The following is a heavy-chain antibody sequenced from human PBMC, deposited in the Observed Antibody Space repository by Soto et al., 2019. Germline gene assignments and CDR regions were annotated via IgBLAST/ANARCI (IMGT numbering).Heavy chain of an antibody. D-gene: IGHD2-2*01. CDR3: ARVSRTAERY. Sequence: EVQLVESGGDLVQPGGSLRLSCAASGFTLSSYNMNWVRQAPGKGLEWVAYIDSNSSPIYYADSVKGRFTISRDNDQNSLYLQMNSLRVDDTAVYYCARVSRTAERYWGPGTLVTVSS. CDR1: GFTLSSYN. CDR2: IDSNSSPI. V-gene: IGHV3-48*01. J-gene: IGHJ4*02.